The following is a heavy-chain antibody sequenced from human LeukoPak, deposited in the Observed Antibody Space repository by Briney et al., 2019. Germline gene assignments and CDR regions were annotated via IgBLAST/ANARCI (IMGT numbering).Heavy chain of an antibody. J-gene: IGHJ5*02. Sequence: SETLSLTCAVYGGSFSGYYWSWIRQPPGKGLEWIGEINHSGSTNYNPSLKSRVTISVDTSKNQFSLKLSSVTAADTAVYYCARRTLWSQAWFDPWGQGTLVTVSS. CDR2: INHSGST. CDR3: ARRTLWSQAWFDP. D-gene: IGHD3-10*01. CDR1: GGSFSGYY. V-gene: IGHV4-34*01.